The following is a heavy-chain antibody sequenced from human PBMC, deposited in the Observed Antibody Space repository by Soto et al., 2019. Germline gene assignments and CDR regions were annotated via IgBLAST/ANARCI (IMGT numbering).Heavy chain of an antibody. CDR3: ARVSQNYDYVWGSYLNWYFDL. CDR2: ISYDGSNK. D-gene: IGHD3-16*02. Sequence: LRLSCAASGFTFSSYAMHWVRQAPGKGLEWVAVISYDGSNKYYADSVKGRFTISRDNSKNTLYLQMNSLRAEDTAVYYCARVSQNYDYVWGSYLNWYFDLWGRGTLVTVSS. CDR1: GFTFSSYA. J-gene: IGHJ2*01. V-gene: IGHV3-30-3*01.